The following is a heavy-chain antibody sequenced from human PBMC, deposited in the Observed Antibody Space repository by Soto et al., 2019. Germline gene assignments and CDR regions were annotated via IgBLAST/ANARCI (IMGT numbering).Heavy chain of an antibody. D-gene: IGHD3-16*01. CDR3: ASWDYYYYGMDV. CDR1: GGTFSSYA. Sequence: VKVSCKASGGTFSSYAISWVRQAPGQGLEWMGGIIPIFGTANYAQKFQGRVTITADESTSTAYMELSSLRSEDTAVYYCASWDYYYYGMDVWGQGTTVTVSS. V-gene: IGHV1-69*01. CDR2: IIPIFGTA. J-gene: IGHJ6*02.